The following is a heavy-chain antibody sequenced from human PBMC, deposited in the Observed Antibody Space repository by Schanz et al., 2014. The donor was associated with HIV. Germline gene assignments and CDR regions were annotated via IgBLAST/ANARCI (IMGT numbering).Heavy chain of an antibody. Sequence: EVQLVESGGGLIKPGESLRLSCVTSGFTFGTKWMYWVRQGPGKGLAWVSRMNNDVSSRLYADSVKGRFTISRDNSKNTLYLQMNSLRAEDTAVYYCVRGDTVFEYWGQGTLVTVS. CDR1: GFTFGTKW. J-gene: IGHJ4*02. V-gene: IGHV3-74*01. CDR2: MNNDVSSR. CDR3: VRGDTVFEY. D-gene: IGHD5-18*01.